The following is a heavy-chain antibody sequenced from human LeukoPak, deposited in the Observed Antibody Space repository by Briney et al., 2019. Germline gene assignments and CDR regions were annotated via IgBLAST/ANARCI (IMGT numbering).Heavy chain of an antibody. CDR3: TTVWRY. CDR2: IKSKTAGGTS. J-gene: IGHJ4*02. Sequence: GGSLRLSCAASGFTFSNAWMSWVRQGPGKGLEWVGHIKSKTAGGTSDYAAPVKGRFTISRDDSKNTLYLQMNSLKTEDTAVYYCTTVWRYWGQGTLVTVSS. D-gene: IGHD3-16*01. V-gene: IGHV3-15*01. CDR1: GFTFSNAW.